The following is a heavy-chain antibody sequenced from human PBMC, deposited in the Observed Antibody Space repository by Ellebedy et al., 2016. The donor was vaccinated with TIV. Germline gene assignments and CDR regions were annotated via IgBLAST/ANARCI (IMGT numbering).Heavy chain of an antibody. CDR2: IYYSGST. CDR1: GGSISSSSYY. Sequence: SETLSLXXTVSGGSISSSSYYWGWIRQPPGKGLEWIGSIYYSGSTYYNPSLKSRVTISVDTSKNQFSLKLSSVTAADTAVYYCARREGDDAFDIWGQGTMVTVSS. J-gene: IGHJ3*02. V-gene: IGHV4-39*01. D-gene: IGHD3-16*01. CDR3: ARREGDDAFDI.